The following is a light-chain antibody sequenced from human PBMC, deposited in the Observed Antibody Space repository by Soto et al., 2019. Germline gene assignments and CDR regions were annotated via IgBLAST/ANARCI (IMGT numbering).Light chain of an antibody. CDR2: AAS. Sequence: DIQMTQSPSSLSASVGDRVTITCRASQSISSYLNWYQQKPGKAPKLLIYAASSLQSGVPSRFSGSGSGTDFTLTISSLQHEDFATYYCHPSYSTPLTFGQGTRLEIK. CDR3: HPSYSTPLT. V-gene: IGKV1-39*01. CDR1: QSISSY. J-gene: IGKJ5*01.